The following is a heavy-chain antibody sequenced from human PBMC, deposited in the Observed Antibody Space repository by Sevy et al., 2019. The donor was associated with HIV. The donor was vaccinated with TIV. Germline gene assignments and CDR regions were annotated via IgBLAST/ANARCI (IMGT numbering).Heavy chain of an antibody. J-gene: IGHJ4*02. CDR1: GFTFSSYW. D-gene: IGHD5-18*01. CDR2: INENGSQK. V-gene: IGHV3-7*01. Sequence: GGSLRLSCEISGFTFSSYWMSWLRQAPGKGLEWVAIINENGSQKYHVDPVKGRFSISRDNAKKSVYLQMSSLRDEDTAVYYCARDRRMQLSYYFDYWGQGTLVTVSS. CDR3: ARDRRMQLSYYFDY.